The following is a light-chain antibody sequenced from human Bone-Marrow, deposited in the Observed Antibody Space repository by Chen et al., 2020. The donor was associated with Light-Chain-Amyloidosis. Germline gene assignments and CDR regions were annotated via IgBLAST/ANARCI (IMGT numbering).Light chain of an antibody. CDR3: QVWDRSSDRPV. CDR1: NIGSTS. CDR2: DDS. V-gene: IGLV3-21*02. J-gene: IGLJ3*02. Sequence: SYVLTLPSSVSVAPGQTATIACGGNNIGSTSVQWYQQTPGQAPLLVVYDDSDRPSGIPERLSGSNCGNTATLTISRVEAGDEADYYCQVWDRSSDRPVFGGGTKLPVL.